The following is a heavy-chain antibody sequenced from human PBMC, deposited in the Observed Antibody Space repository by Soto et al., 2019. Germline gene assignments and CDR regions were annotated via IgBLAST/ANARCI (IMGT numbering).Heavy chain of an antibody. J-gene: IGHJ4*02. Sequence: QVQLVESGGGVVKPGRSLRLSCAASGFTFSSYAMHWVRQAPGKGLEWVAVISYDGSNKYYADSVKGRFTISRDNSKNTLYLQMNSLRAEDTAVYYCARASIQLWSYFDYWGQGTLVTVSS. CDR2: ISYDGSNK. CDR3: ARASIQLWSYFDY. V-gene: IGHV3-30-3*01. CDR1: GFTFSSYA. D-gene: IGHD5-18*01.